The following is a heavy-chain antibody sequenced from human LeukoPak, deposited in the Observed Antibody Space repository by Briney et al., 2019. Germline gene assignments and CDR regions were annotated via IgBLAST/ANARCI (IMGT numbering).Heavy chain of an antibody. V-gene: IGHV4-59*01. CDR1: GGSISSYY. J-gene: IGHJ6*02. Sequence: SETLSLTCTVSGGSISSYYWSWIRQPPGKGLEWIGYIYYSGSTNYNPSLKSRVTISVDTSKNQFSLKLSSVTAADTAVCYCARDYYGHIYGMDVWGQGTTVTVSS. D-gene: IGHD3-10*01. CDR3: ARDYYGHIYGMDV. CDR2: IYYSGST.